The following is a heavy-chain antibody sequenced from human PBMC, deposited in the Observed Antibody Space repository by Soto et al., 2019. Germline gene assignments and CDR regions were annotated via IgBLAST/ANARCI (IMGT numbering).Heavy chain of an antibody. CDR1: GFTFDDYA. J-gene: IGHJ6*02. CDR3: AKDTGGAAPPYYYGMDV. V-gene: IGHV3-9*01. CDR2: ISCNSGSI. D-gene: IGHD6-6*01. Sequence: PGGSLRLFCAASGFTFDDYAMHWVRQAPGKGLEWVSGISCNSGSICYADSVKGRFTISRDNAKNSLYLQMNSLRAEDTALYYCAKDTGGAAPPYYYGMDVWGQGTTVTVSS.